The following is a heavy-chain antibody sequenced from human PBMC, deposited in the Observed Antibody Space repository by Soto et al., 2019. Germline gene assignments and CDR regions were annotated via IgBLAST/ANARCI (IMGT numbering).Heavy chain of an antibody. V-gene: IGHV1-2*04. CDR1: GYTFTSYY. Sequence: ASVKVSCKASGYTFTSYYMHWVRQAPGQGLEWMGWINPNSGGTNYAQKFQGWVTMTRDTSISTAYMELSRLRSDDTAVYYCARGLAAAVLYYFDYWGQGTLVTVSS. CDR3: ARGLAAAVLYYFDY. J-gene: IGHJ4*02. D-gene: IGHD6-13*01. CDR2: INPNSGGT.